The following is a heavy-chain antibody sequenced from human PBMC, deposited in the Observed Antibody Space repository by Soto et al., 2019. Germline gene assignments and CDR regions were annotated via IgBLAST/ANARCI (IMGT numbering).Heavy chain of an antibody. J-gene: IGHJ5*02. CDR2: IYYSGST. Sequence: SETLSLTCTVSGGSISSAGYYWGWIRQHPGKGLEWIGYIYYSGSTYYNPSLKSRVTISVDTSKNQFSLKLSSVTAADTAVYYCARALASKYCSGGSCYSSNNWFDPWGQGTLVTVSS. CDR1: GGSISSAGYY. D-gene: IGHD2-15*01. V-gene: IGHV4-31*03. CDR3: ARALASKYCSGGSCYSSNNWFDP.